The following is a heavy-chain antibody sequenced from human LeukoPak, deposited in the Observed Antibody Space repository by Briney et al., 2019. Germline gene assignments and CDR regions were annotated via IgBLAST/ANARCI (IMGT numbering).Heavy chain of an antibody. D-gene: IGHD5-12*01. V-gene: IGHV4-34*01. CDR2: INHSGST. CDR1: GGSFSGYY. Sequence: SETLSLTCAVYGGSFSGYYWSWIRQPPGKGLEWIGEINHSGSTNYNPSLKSRVTISVDTSKNQFSLKPSSVTAADTAVYYCARDGGYSGYDVIYRGMDVWGKGTTVTVSS. J-gene: IGHJ6*04. CDR3: ARDGGYSGYDVIYRGMDV.